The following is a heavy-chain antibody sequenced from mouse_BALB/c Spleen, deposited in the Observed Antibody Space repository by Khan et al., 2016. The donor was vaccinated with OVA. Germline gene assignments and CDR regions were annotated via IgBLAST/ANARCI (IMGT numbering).Heavy chain of an antibody. CDR2: ILAGGST. V-gene: IGHV2-9*02. J-gene: IGHJ3*01. D-gene: IGHD1-1*01. CDR1: GFSLTNYG. CDR3: ARPYYGSAWFAY. Sequence: QVQLQQSGPGLVAPSQSLSITCTVSGFSLTNYGVHWVRQPPREGLEWLGVILAGGSTNYNSALMSRLIISKDNSKSQVFLKMNSLQTNDTAMYYCARPYYGSAWFAYWGQGTLVTVSA.